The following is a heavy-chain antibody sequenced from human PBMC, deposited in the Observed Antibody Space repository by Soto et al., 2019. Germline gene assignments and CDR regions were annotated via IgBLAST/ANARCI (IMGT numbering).Heavy chain of an antibody. CDR2: IYHSGST. D-gene: IGHD4-4*01. V-gene: IGHV4-30-2*01. J-gene: IGHJ4*02. CDR1: GGSISSGGYS. Sequence: SETLSLTCAVSGGSISSGGYSWSWIRQPPGKGLEWIGYIYHSGSTYYNPSLKSRVTISVDRSKNQFSLKLSSVTAADTAVYYCARRGTVTHFDYWGQGTPVTVSS. CDR3: ARRGTVTHFDY.